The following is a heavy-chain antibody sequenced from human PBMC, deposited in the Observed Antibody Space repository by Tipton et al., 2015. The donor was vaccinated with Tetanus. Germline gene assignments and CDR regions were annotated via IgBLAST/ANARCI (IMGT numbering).Heavy chain of an antibody. V-gene: IGHV4-39*07. CDR2: ISHSGSS. CDR1: GGSVRSGSYY. Sequence: TLSLTCTVSGGSVRSGSYYWGWIRQSPGKGLEWIGEISHSGSSSYSPSLKSRVTISVDTSKNQFSLRLRSVAAADTAVYYCARGGRDAYNNPLGAFDVWGRGTTVTVSS. D-gene: IGHD5-24*01. CDR3: ARGGRDAYNNPLGAFDV. J-gene: IGHJ3*01.